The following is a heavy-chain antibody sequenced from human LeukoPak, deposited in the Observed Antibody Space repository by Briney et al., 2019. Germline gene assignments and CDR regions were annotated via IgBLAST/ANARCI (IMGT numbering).Heavy chain of an antibody. V-gene: IGHV4-39*07. J-gene: IGHJ5*02. CDR1: GGSISSDSYY. CDR3: ARGRVPAALYNWFDP. CDR2: MYYSGST. Sequence: SETLSLTCTVSGGSISSDSYYWSRIRQPPGKGLEWIGDMYYSGSTYYNPSLKSRVTISVDTSKNQFSLKLSSVTAADTAVYYCARGRVPAALYNWFDPWGQGTLVTVSS. D-gene: IGHD2-2*01.